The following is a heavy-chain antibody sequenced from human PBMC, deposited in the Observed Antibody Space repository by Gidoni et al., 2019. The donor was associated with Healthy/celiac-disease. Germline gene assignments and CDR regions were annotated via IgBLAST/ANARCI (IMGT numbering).Heavy chain of an antibody. J-gene: IGHJ6*03. Sequence: QVQLVESGGGVVQPGRSLRLSCAASGFTFSSSGMHWVRQAPGKGLEWVAVIWYDGSNKYYADSVKGRFTISRDNSKNTLYLQMNSLRAEDTAVYYCARDRGIAVAGGSLYYYYYMDVWGKGTTVTVSS. D-gene: IGHD6-19*01. CDR2: IWYDGSNK. CDR1: GFTFSSSG. V-gene: IGHV3-33*01. CDR3: ARDRGIAVAGGSLYYYYYMDV.